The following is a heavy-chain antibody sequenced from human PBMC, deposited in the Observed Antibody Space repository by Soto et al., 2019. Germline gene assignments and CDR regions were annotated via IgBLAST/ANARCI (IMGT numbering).Heavy chain of an antibody. J-gene: IGHJ6*02. CDR1: GFAFGNYP. D-gene: IGHD1-26*01. V-gene: IGHV3-23*01. Sequence: EAQLLQSGGGLVPPGGSLRLSCVASGFAFGNYPMAWVRQTPGKGLQWISTISGSGGNAYYADSVKGRFSISRDNSKNTLRLQMNSLRADDTAVYYCAKDGASGSYPPYYYFGMDVWGQGTTVTVSS. CDR3: AKDGASGSYPPYYYFGMDV. CDR2: ISGSGGNA.